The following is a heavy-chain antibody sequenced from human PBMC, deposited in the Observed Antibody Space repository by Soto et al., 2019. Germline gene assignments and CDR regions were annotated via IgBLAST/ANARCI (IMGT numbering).Heavy chain of an antibody. CDR2: INHSGVT. Sequence: TSETLSLTCAVYGGSFSGYYWSWIRQPPGKGLEWIGEINHSGVTNYKPSLKRRVTISVDRSKNQFSLKLSSVTAADTAVYYCARVPDRWGQGTLVTVS. CDR3: ARVPDR. V-gene: IGHV4-34*01. D-gene: IGHD2-2*01. J-gene: IGHJ5*02. CDR1: GGSFSGYY.